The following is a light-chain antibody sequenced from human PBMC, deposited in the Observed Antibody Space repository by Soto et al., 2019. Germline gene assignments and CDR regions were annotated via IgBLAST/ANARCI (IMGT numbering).Light chain of an antibody. CDR3: SSYSRTSVYV. Sequence: QSALTQPASVSGSPGQSITISCTGTSSDVGGYNYVSWYQRHPGKAPKLMIFEVSSRPSGVSNRFSGSKSGNTASLTISGLQAEDEADYFCSSYSRTSVYVFGRGTKVTV. CDR1: SSDVGGYNY. J-gene: IGLJ1*01. CDR2: EVS. V-gene: IGLV2-14*01.